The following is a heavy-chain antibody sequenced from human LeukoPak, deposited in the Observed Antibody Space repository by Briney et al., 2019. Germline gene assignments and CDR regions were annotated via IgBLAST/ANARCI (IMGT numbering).Heavy chain of an antibody. D-gene: IGHD3-3*01. Sequence: SETLSLTCTVSGGSISSYYWSWIRQPAGKGLEWIGRIYTSGSTNYNPSLKSRVTMSVDTSKNQFSLKLSSVTAADTAVYYCARAQPIFGVHYRSPPPYYGMDVWGQGTTVTVSS. CDR2: IYTSGST. V-gene: IGHV4-4*07. J-gene: IGHJ6*02. CDR3: ARAQPIFGVHYRSPPPYYGMDV. CDR1: GGSISSYY.